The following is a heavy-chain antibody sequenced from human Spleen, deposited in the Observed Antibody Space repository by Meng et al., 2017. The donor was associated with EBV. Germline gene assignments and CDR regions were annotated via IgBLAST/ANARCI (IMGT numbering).Heavy chain of an antibody. J-gene: IGHJ5*02. V-gene: IGHV1-3*01. Sequence: SGAEVNTPGPLVTVSRQALIYTFNKYVILWVRQALEQRLEWMGWINADNGNTEYSQRFQGRATITRDTSARTAYMELSSLRSEDTAVYYCARDNSGWFNWFDPWGQGTLVTVSS. D-gene: IGHD6-13*01. CDR2: INADNGNT. CDR1: IYTFNKYV. CDR3: ARDNSGWFNWFDP.